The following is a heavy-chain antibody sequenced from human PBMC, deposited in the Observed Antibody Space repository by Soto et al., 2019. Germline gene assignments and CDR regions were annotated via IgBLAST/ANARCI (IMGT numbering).Heavy chain of an antibody. CDR3: AILPGRFLEWLLSHDAFDI. Sequence: APMKCPCKDSGYTIPSYGIKCVRQAPGQGLEWMGWMNPNSGNTGYAQKFQGRVTMTRNTSISTAYMELSSLRSEDTAVYYCAILPGRFLEWLLSHDAFDIWGQGTMVTVSS. V-gene: IGHV1-8*01. D-gene: IGHD3-3*01. CDR2: MNPNSGNT. CDR1: GYTIPSYG. J-gene: IGHJ3*02.